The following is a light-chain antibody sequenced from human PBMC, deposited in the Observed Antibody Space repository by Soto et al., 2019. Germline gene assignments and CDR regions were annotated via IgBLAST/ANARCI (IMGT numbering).Light chain of an antibody. V-gene: IGLV2-14*03. CDR2: GVN. Sequence: QSSLTQPASVSASPGQSITISCPGTSSDVGGYNYVSWYQQHPGKAPKLMIYGVNNRPSGVSNRFSGSKSGNTASLTISGLQTEDDADYYCSSYTSISTYDFGTGTKVTVL. J-gene: IGLJ1*01. CDR3: SSYTSISTYD. CDR1: SSDVGGYNY.